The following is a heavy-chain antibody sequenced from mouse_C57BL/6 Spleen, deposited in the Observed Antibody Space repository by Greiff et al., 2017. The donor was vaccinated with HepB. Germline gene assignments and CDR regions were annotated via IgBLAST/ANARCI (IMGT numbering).Heavy chain of an antibody. J-gene: IGHJ1*03. Sequence: EVMLVESEGGLVQPGSSMKLSCTASGFTFSDYYMAWVRQVPEKGLEWVANINYDGSSTYYLDSLKSRFIISRDNAKNILYLQMSSLKSEDTATYYCARDRYYGSREGYFDVWGTGTTVTVSS. V-gene: IGHV5-16*01. CDR2: INYDGSST. CDR1: GFTFSDYY. CDR3: ARDRYYGSREGYFDV. D-gene: IGHD1-1*01.